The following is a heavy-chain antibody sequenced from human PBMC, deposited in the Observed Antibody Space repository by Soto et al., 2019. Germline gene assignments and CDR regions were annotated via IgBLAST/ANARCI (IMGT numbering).Heavy chain of an antibody. CDR1: GGSFSDFY. Sequence: QVQLQQWGAGLLKPSETQSLTCAVYGGSFSDFYWTWIRQPPGKGLEWIGEINHSGSTNYNPSLKSRVXXXVXAAKNQFSLNLTSVTAADTAVYYCGPRGAVADPRGYWGQGTLVTVSS. CDR3: GPRGAVADPRGY. V-gene: IGHV4-34*01. D-gene: IGHD6-19*01. CDR2: INHSGST. J-gene: IGHJ4*02.